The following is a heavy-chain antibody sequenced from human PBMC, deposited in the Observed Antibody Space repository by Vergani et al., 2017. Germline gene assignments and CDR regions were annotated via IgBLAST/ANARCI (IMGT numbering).Heavy chain of an antibody. CDR1: GGSISSYY. J-gene: IGHJ6*02. CDR3: ARRKRGYGMDV. V-gene: IGHV4-59*08. CDR2: IYYSGSP. Sequence: QVQLQESGPGLVKPSETLSLTCTVSGGSISSYYWSWIRQPPGKGLEWIGYIYYSGSPNYNPSLKSRVTISVDTSKNQFSLKLSSVTAADTAVYYCARRKRGYGMDVWGQGTTVTVSS. D-gene: IGHD3-16*01.